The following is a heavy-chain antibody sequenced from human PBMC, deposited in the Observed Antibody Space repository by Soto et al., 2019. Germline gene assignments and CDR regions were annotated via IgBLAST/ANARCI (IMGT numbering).Heavy chain of an antibody. CDR3: ARTTYYYDSSGYPDY. V-gene: IGHV1-18*01. Sequence: ASVKVSCKASGYSFRSYAISWVRQAPGQGLEWMGWISAYNGNTNYAQKLQGRVTMTTDTSTSTAYMELRSLRSDDTAVYYCARTTYYYDSSGYPDYWGQGTLVTVSS. CDR1: GYSFRSYA. CDR2: ISAYNGNT. D-gene: IGHD3-22*01. J-gene: IGHJ4*02.